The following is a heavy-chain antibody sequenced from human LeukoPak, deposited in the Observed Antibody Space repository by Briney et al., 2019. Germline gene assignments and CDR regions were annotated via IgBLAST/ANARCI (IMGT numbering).Heavy chain of an antibody. CDR3: ARVSGYCSGGSWRYASGLGY. J-gene: IGHJ4*02. V-gene: IGHV1-69*04. CDR1: VSTYSRYA. CDR2: IIPILGIA. Sequence: ASVKVACKACVSTYSRYAISWVRQAPGQGREWMGRIIPILGIANYAQKFQGRVTITADKSTSTAYMELSSLRSEDTAVYYCARVSGYCSGGSWRYASGLGYWGQGTLVTVSS. D-gene: IGHD2-15*01.